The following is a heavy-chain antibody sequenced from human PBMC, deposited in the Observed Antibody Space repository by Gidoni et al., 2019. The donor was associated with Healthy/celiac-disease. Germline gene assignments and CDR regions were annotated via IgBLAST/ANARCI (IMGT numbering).Heavy chain of an antibody. V-gene: IGHV3-23*01. CDR1: GFTFSSYP. CDR2: ISGSGGCT. Sequence: EVQLFEAGGGLVQPGGYLRLACAHSGFTFSSYPMSWVRHAPGQGLEWVSAISGSGGCTYYADSVKGRFTISRDNSKNTLYLQMNSLRAEETAVYYCAKAVLADYWGQGTLVTVSS. CDR3: AKAVLADY. D-gene: IGHD6-6*01. J-gene: IGHJ4*02.